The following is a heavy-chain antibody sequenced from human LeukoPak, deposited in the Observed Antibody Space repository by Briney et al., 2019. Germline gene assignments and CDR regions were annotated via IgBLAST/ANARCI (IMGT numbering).Heavy chain of an antibody. V-gene: IGHV3-7*01. D-gene: IGHD5-24*01. Sequence: PGGSLRLSCAASGFTFSSYAMSWVRQAPGKGLEWVAHINQDGSATAYVDSVKGRFTDSRDNAKNSLYLQMNSLSADDTAVYYCAKPVDGYNIDYWGQRTLVTVSS. CDR2: INQDGSAT. CDR3: AKPVDGYNIDY. CDR1: GFTFSSYA. J-gene: IGHJ4*02.